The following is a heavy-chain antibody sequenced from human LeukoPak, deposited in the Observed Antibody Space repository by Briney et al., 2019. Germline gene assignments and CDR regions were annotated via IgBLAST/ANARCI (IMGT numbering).Heavy chain of an antibody. D-gene: IGHD3-22*01. CDR2: INPNSGAT. CDR3: ARDMTIIVPVHYRNWFDP. V-gene: IGHV1-2*02. CDR1: GYTFTGYY. J-gene: IGHJ5*02. Sequence: APVKVSCKASGYTFTGYYVHWVRQAPGQGLEWMGWINPNSGATNYAQKFQGRVTMTRDTSISTAYMELSRLTSDDTAVYYCARDMTIIVPVHYRNWFDPWGQGTQVTVSS.